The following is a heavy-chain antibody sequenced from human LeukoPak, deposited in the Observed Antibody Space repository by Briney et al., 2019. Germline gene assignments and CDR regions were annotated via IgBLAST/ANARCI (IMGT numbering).Heavy chain of an antibody. V-gene: IGHV4-34*01. CDR1: GGSFSGYY. Sequence: PSETPSLTCAVYGGSFSGYYWSWIRQPPGKGLEWIGEINHSGSTNYNPSLKSRVTISVDTSKNQFSLKLSSVTAADTAVYYCVRLQGIFDAFDIWGQGTLVTVSS. D-gene: IGHD3-3*01. CDR3: VRLQGIFDAFDI. J-gene: IGHJ3*02. CDR2: INHSGST.